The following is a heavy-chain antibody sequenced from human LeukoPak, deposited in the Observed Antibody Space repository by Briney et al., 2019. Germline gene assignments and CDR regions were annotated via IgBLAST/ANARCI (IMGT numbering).Heavy chain of an antibody. J-gene: IGHJ4*02. Sequence: PGGSLRLSCAASGFTFSSYSMNWVRQAPGKGLEWVSSISSSSSYIYYADSVKGRFTISRDNAENSLYLQMNSLRAEDTAVYYCARGAHSSSWYGYWGQGTLVTVSS. CDR1: GFTFSSYS. D-gene: IGHD6-13*01. CDR2: ISSSSSYI. CDR3: ARGAHSSSWYGY. V-gene: IGHV3-21*01.